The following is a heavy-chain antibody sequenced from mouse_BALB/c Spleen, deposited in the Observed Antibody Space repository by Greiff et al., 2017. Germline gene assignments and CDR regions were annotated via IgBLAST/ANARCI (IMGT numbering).Heavy chain of an antibody. V-gene: IGHV1S127*01. D-gene: IGHD1-1*01. CDR3: TRATVVAPGFAY. CDR1: GYTFTSYW. J-gene: IGHJ3*01. Sequence: QVQLQQPGAELVKPGASVKMSCKASGYTFTSYWMHWVKQRPGQGLEWIGTIDPSDSYTSYNQKFKGKATLTVDTSSSTAYMQLSSLTSEDSAVYYCTRATVVAPGFAYWGQGTLVTVSA. CDR2: IDPSDSYT.